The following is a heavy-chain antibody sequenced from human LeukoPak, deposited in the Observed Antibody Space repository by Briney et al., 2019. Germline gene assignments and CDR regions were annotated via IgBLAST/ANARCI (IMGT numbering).Heavy chain of an antibody. CDR2: INHSGST. J-gene: IGHJ4*02. CDR1: GGSFSGYY. D-gene: IGHD6-19*01. Sequence: SETLSLTCAVYGGSFSGYYWSWIRQPPGKGLEWIGEINHSGSTNYNPSLKSRVTISVDTSKNQFSLKLSSVTAADTAMYYCARALLNLVAGPHYFDYWGQGTLVTVSS. CDR3: ARALLNLVAGPHYFDY. V-gene: IGHV4-34*01.